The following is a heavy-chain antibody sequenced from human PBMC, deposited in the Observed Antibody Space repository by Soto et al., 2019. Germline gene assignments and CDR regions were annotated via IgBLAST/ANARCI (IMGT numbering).Heavy chain of an antibody. Sequence: GGSLRLSCAASGFTFSSYWMHWVRQAPGKGLVWVSRINSDGSSTSYADSVKGRFTISRDNAKNTLYLQMNSLRAEDTAVYYCARTTVTNYYYYGIDVWGQGTTVTVSS. J-gene: IGHJ6*02. D-gene: IGHD4-17*01. CDR1: GFTFSSYW. CDR2: INSDGSST. CDR3: ARTTVTNYYYYGIDV. V-gene: IGHV3-74*01.